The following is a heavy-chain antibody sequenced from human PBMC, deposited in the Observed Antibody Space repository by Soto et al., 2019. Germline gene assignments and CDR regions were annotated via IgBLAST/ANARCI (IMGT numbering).Heavy chain of an antibody. CDR2: INPSGGST. CDR1: GYTFTSYY. D-gene: IGHD5-18*01. V-gene: IGHV1-46*01. CDR3: ARDLSRDSYGHPPSGMDV. J-gene: IGHJ6*02. Sequence: GSAVKVSCKASGYTFTSYYMHWVRQAPGQGLEWMGIINPSGGSTSYAQKFQGRVTMTRDTSTSTVYMELSSLRPEDTAVYYCARDLSRDSYGHPPSGMDVRGQGTTVTVAS.